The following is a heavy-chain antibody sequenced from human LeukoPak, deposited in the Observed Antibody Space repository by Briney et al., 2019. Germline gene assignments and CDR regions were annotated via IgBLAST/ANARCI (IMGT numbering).Heavy chain of an antibody. D-gene: IGHD2-15*01. J-gene: IGHJ3*02. CDR2: ISYDGSNK. V-gene: IGHV3-30*18. Sequence: GGSLRLSCAASGFTFSSYGMPWVRQAPGKGLEWVAVISYDGSNKYYADSVKGRFTISRDNSKNTLYLQMNSLRAEDTAVYYCAKLGLGYCSGGSCYSGSVAFDIWGQGTMVTVSS. CDR1: GFTFSSYG. CDR3: AKLGLGYCSGGSCYSGSVAFDI.